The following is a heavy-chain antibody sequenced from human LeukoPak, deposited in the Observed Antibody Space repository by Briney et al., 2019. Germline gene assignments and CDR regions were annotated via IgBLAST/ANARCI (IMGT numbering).Heavy chain of an antibody. CDR3: ARDYRSGYNYYGMDV. CDR1: GGSISSYY. V-gene: IGHV4-4*07. D-gene: IGHD3-3*01. J-gene: IGHJ6*02. Sequence: PSETLSLTCTVSGGSISSYYWSWIRQPAGKGLEWIGRIYTSGSTNYNPSLKSRVTLSVDTSKNQFSLKLSSVTAADTAVYYCARDYRSGYNYYGMDVWGQGTTVTVSS. CDR2: IYTSGST.